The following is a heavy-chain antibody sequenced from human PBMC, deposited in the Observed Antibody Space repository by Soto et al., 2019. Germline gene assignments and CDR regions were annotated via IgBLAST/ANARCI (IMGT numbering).Heavy chain of an antibody. V-gene: IGHV4-59*01. J-gene: IGHJ4*02. Sequence: PSETLSITCTVSGGSISSYYWSWIRQPPGKGLEWIGYIYYSGSTNYNPSLKSRVTISVDTSKNQFSLKLSSVTAADTAVYYCARVRGYSYGYGLFDYWGQGTLVTVSS. D-gene: IGHD5-18*01. CDR2: IYYSGST. CDR3: ARVRGYSYGYGLFDY. CDR1: GGSISSYY.